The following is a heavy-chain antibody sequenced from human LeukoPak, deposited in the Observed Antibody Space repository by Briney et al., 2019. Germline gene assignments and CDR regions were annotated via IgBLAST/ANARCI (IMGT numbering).Heavy chain of an antibody. CDR1: GFTFSSYA. Sequence: AGGFLRLSCAASGFTFSSYAMSWVRQAPGKGLEWVSAISGSGGSTYYADSVKGRFTISRDNSKNTLYLQMNSLRAEDTAVYYCAKVPLAYTYYFDYWGQGTLVTVSS. CDR3: AKVPLAYTYYFDY. D-gene: IGHD3-16*01. CDR2: ISGSGGST. V-gene: IGHV3-23*01. J-gene: IGHJ4*02.